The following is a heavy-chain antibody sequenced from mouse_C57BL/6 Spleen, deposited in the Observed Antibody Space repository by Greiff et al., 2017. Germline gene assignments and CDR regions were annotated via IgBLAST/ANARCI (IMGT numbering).Heavy chain of an antibody. CDR3: ARTQTAQSTWFAY. CDR2: IDPSNSET. CDR1: GYTFTSYW. V-gene: IGHV1-52*01. Sequence: VQLQQPGAELVRPGSSVKLSCKASGYTFTSYWMHWVKQRPIQGLEWIGNIDPSNSETHYNQKFKDKATLTVDKYSSTAYMQLSSLTSEDSAVYYCARTQTAQSTWFAYWGQGTLVTVSA. D-gene: IGHD3-2*02. J-gene: IGHJ3*01.